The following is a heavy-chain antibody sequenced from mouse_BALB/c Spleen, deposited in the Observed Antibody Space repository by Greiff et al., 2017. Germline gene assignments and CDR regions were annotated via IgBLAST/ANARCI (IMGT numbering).Heavy chain of an antibody. D-gene: IGHD2-10*01. Sequence: EVHLVESGGGLVKPGGSLKLSCAASGFTFSSYAMSWVRQTPEKRLEWVATISSGGSYTYYPDSVKGRFTISRDNAKNTLYLQMSSLRSEDTAMYYCARQTYYGNSYYAMDYRGQGTSVTVSS. CDR3: ARQTYYGNSYYAMDY. CDR2: ISSGGSYT. CDR1: GFTFSSYA. V-gene: IGHV5-9-3*01. J-gene: IGHJ4*01.